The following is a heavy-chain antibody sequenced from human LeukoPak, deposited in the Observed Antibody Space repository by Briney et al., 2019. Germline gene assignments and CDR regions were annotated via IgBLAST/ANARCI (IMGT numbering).Heavy chain of an antibody. CDR3: AKMGGPLAYYIDV. Sequence: GGSLRLSCAASGFTFSSYAMTWVRQAPRKGRGWVSTIVGSGRTTYYAETVRGRFTISRDNSNNTLFLQMSSLRAEDTALYCCAKMGGPLAYYIDVWGTGTTVTVSS. J-gene: IGHJ6*03. D-gene: IGHD3-16*01. CDR1: GFTFSSYA. CDR2: IVGSGRTT. V-gene: IGHV3-23*01.